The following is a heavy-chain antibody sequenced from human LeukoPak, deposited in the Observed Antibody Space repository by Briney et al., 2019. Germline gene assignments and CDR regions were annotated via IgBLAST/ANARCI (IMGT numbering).Heavy chain of an antibody. CDR1: GYTFTGYY. J-gene: IGHJ4*02. CDR3: ARDVGYCSSTSCLWYSSSSGYFDY. D-gene: IGHD2-2*01. V-gene: IGHV1-2*02. CDR2: INPNSGGT. Sequence: ASVKVSCKASGYTFTGYYMHWVRQAPGQGLEWMGWINPNSGGTNYAQKFQGRVTMTRDTSISTAYMELRSLRSDDTAVYYCARDVGYCSSTSCLWYSSSSGYFDYWGQGTLVTVSS.